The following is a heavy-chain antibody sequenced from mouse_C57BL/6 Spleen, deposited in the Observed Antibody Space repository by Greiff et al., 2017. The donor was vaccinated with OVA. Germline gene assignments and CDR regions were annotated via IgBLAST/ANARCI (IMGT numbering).Heavy chain of an antibody. CDR3: ARDHYGSSYGGYFDV. D-gene: IGHD1-1*01. J-gene: IGHJ1*03. Sequence: EVQVVESGGGLVKPGGSLKLSCAASGFTFSSYAMSWVRQTPEKRLEWVATISDGVSYTYYPDNVKGRFTISRDNAKNNLYLQMSHLKSEDTAMYYCARDHYGSSYGGYFDVWGTGTTVTVSS. V-gene: IGHV5-4*01. CDR2: ISDGVSYT. CDR1: GFTFSSYA.